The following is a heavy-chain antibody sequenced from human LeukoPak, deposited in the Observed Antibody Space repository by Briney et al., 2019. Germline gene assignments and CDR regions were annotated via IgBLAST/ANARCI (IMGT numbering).Heavy chain of an antibody. J-gene: IGHJ5*02. D-gene: IGHD3-10*01. CDR1: GFSLSTSGMC. V-gene: IGHV2-70*11. CDR2: IDWDDDK. CDR3: PRNLYYYGSGRQYNWFDP. Sequence: SGPTLVNPTQTLTLTCTFSGFSLSTSGMCVSWIRQPPGKALEWLARIDWDDDKYYSTSLKTRLTISKDTSKNQVVLTMTNMDPVDTATYYCPRNLYYYGSGRQYNWFDPWGQGTLVTVSS.